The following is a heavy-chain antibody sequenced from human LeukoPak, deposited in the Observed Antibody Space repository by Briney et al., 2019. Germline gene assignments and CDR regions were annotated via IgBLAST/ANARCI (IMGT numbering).Heavy chain of an antibody. CDR2: IYYSGST. D-gene: IGHD3-16*01. CDR1: GGSISSYY. Sequence: SETLSLTCTVSGGSISSYYWSWIRQPPGKGLEWLGYIYYSGSTNYNPSLKSRVTISVDTSKNQFSLKLSSVTAADTAVYYCARDGRGIRQAFDIWGQGTMVTVSS. J-gene: IGHJ3*02. CDR3: ARDGRGIRQAFDI. V-gene: IGHV4-59*01.